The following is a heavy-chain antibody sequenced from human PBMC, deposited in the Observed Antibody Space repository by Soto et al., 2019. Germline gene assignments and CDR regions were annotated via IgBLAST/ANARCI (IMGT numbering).Heavy chain of an antibody. D-gene: IGHD2-2*01. Sequence: QVQLVQSGAEVKKPGSSVKVSCKASGGTFSSYTISWVRQAPGQGLEWMGRSIPILGIANYAQKFQGRVTITADKSTSTAYMELSSLRSEDTAVYYCARGGYCSSTSCYYFDYWGQGTLVTVSS. V-gene: IGHV1-69*02. CDR3: ARGGYCSSTSCYYFDY. CDR1: GGTFSSYT. J-gene: IGHJ4*02. CDR2: SIPILGIA.